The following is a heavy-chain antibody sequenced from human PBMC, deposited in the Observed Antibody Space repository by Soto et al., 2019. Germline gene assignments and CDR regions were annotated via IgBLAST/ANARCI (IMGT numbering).Heavy chain of an antibody. CDR3: AKDKMEQWLVGGYYDY. CDR1: GFTFSSRA. D-gene: IGHD6-19*01. V-gene: IGHV3-23*01. CDR2: TIDSGGRS. Sequence: GGSLRLSCAASGFTFSSRAMSWVRQAPGKGLEWVSSTIDSGGRSYHADSVRGRFTISRDNSKNTLYLQMNSLRADDTAIYYCAKDKMEQWLVGGYYDYWGQGALVTVSS. J-gene: IGHJ4*02.